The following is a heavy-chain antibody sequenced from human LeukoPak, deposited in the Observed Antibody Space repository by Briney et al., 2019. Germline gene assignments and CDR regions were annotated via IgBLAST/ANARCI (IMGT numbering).Heavy chain of an antibody. CDR1: GGSISSGSYY. Sequence: PSQTLSLTCTVSGGSISSGSYYWSWIRQPAGKGLEWIGRIYTSGSTNYNPSLKSRVTISVDTSKNQFSLKLSSVTAADTAVYYCARWNGLMDVWGKGTTVTVSS. CDR3: ARWNGLMDV. CDR2: IYTSGST. D-gene: IGHD1-1*01. V-gene: IGHV4-61*02. J-gene: IGHJ6*04.